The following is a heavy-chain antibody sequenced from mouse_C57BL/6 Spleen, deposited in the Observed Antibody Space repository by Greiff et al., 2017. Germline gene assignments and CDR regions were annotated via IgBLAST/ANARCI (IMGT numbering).Heavy chain of an antibody. V-gene: IGHV5-17*01. CDR3: ARDYNHAMDY. D-gene: IGHD2-12*01. CDR2: ISSGSSTI. CDR1: GFTFSDYG. J-gene: IGHJ4*01. Sequence: EVHLVESGGGLVKPGGSLKLSCAASGFTFSDYGMHWVRQAPEKGLEWVAYISSGSSTIYYADTVKGRFTISRDNAKNTLFLQMTSLRSEDTAMYYCARDYNHAMDYWGQGTSVTVSS.